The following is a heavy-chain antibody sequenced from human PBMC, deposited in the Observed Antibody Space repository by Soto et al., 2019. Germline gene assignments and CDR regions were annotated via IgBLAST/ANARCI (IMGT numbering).Heavy chain of an antibody. CDR1: GYTFTSYG. D-gene: IGHD6-13*01. V-gene: IGHV1-18*01. CDR3: ASDWAAAGPYDY. J-gene: IGHJ4*02. Sequence: QVQLVQSGAEVKKPGASVKVSCKASGYTFTSYGISWVRQAPGQGLEWMGWISAYNGNTNYAHKLQGXVXXXTXXSTSTAYMDLRSLRSDDTAVYYGASDWAAAGPYDYWGQGTLVTVSS. CDR2: ISAYNGNT.